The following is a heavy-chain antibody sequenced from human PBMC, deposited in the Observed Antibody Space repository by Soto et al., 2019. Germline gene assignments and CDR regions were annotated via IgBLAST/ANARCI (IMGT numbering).Heavy chain of an antibody. V-gene: IGHV1-69*06. D-gene: IGHD3-16*01. J-gene: IGHJ4*02. CDR3: ARRQGVFDY. CDR1: GGTFSSLA. Sequence: QVQLVQSGAEVKKPGSSVKVSCKASGGTFSSLAISWVRQAPGPGLAWMGGLVPVCGTANYAQKVQDRVTITADKSTSTSYMEMSSLRSEDTAVYYCARRQGVFDYWGQGTLVTVSS. CDR2: LVPVCGTA.